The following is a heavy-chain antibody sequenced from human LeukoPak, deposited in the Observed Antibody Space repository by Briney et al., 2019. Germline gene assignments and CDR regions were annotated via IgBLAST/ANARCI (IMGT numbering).Heavy chain of an antibody. D-gene: IGHD4-17*01. CDR3: AKLYGDYKHAFPL. CDR2: ITAGGTTT. Sequence: SSITAGGTTTYYEDSVKGRFTISRDNSKSTLYLQMNSLSAEDTALYYCAKLYGDYKHAFPLWGQGTMVTVSS. V-gene: IGHV3-23*01. J-gene: IGHJ3*01.